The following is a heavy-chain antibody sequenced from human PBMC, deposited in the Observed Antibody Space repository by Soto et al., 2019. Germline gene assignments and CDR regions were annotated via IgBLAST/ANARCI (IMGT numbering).Heavy chain of an antibody. Sequence: EVQLVESGGDLVKPGGSLRLSCAASGFTFSSYSMNWVRQAPGKGPEWVSSISSSSSYIYYADSVKGRFTISRDNAKNSLSLQMNSLRDEDTDVYYCARGGAAVVVVAATGYYFDYWGQGTLVTVSS. CDR1: GFTFSSYS. D-gene: IGHD2-15*01. J-gene: IGHJ4*02. V-gene: IGHV3-21*01. CDR3: ARGGAAVVVVAATGYYFDY. CDR2: ISSSSSYI.